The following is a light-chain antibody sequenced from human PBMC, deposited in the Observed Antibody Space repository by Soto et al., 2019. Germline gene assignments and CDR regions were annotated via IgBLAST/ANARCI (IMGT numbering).Light chain of an antibody. Sequence: EIVLTQSPATLSLSPGERATLSCRASQSVSSYLAWYQQKPGQAPRLLIYDASNRATGIPVRFSGSGSGTDFTLTVSSLEPEDFAVYYCQQSSNWPLTFGGGTKVEIK. CDR1: QSVSSY. CDR2: DAS. J-gene: IGKJ4*01. V-gene: IGKV3-11*01. CDR3: QQSSNWPLT.